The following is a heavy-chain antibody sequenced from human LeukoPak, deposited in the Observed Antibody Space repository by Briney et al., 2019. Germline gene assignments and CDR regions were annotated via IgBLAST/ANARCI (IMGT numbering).Heavy chain of an antibody. Sequence: PSETLSLTCTVSGVSVSSGSYYSSWLRQPPGKGLEWIGYIYYSGSTYYNPSLESRVTISVDTSKNQFSLKLSSVTAADTAVYYCARAHQLLPAYNWFDPWGQGTLVTVSS. D-gene: IGHD2-2*01. CDR3: ARAHQLLPAYNWFDP. CDR1: GVSVSSGSYY. V-gene: IGHV4-30-4*08. J-gene: IGHJ5*02. CDR2: IYYSGST.